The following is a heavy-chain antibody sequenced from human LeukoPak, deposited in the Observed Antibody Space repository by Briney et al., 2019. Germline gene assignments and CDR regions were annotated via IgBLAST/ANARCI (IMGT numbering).Heavy chain of an antibody. Sequence: PGGSLRLSCAASGFTFSSYSMNWVRQAPGKGLEWVSYISSSSSTIYYADSVKGRFTISGDNSKNTLYLQMNSLRAEDSAVYYCAKRGYCSGGSCAYYYYYAMDVWGQGTTVAASS. D-gene: IGHD2-15*01. V-gene: IGHV3-48*01. CDR1: GFTFSSYS. CDR3: AKRGYCSGGSCAYYYYYAMDV. J-gene: IGHJ6*02. CDR2: ISSSSSTI.